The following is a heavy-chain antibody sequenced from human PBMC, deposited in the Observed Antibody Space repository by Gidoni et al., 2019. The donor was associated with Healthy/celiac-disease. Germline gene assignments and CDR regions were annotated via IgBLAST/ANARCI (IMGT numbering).Heavy chain of an antibody. V-gene: IGHV3-21*01. Sequence: EVQLVESGGGLVKPGGSLRLSCASSGFTFSSYSMNWVRQGPGKGLEWVSSISSSSSYIYYADSVKGRFTISRDNAKNSLYLQMNSLRAEDTAVYYCASGITGTNSYYYGMDVWGQGTTVTVSS. J-gene: IGHJ6*02. CDR3: ASGITGTNSYYYGMDV. CDR1: GFTFSSYS. CDR2: ISSSSSYI. D-gene: IGHD1-7*01.